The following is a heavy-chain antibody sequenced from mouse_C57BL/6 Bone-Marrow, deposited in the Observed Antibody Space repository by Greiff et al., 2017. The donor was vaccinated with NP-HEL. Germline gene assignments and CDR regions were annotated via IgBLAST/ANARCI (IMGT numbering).Heavy chain of an antibody. CDR3: AREGVLLLRYNWYFDV. Sequence: QVQLKQPGAELVKPGASVKMSCKASGYTFTSYWITWVKQRPGQGLEWIGDIYPGSGSTNYNEKFKSKATLTVDTSSSTAYMQLSSLTSEDSAVYYCAREGVLLLRYNWYFDVWGTGTTVTVSS. J-gene: IGHJ1*03. D-gene: IGHD1-1*01. CDR2: IYPGSGST. V-gene: IGHV1-55*01. CDR1: GYTFTSYW.